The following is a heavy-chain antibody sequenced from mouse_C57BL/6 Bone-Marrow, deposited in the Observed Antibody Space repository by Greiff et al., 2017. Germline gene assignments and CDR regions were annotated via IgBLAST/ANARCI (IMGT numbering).Heavy chain of an antibody. CDR1: GFSLTSYG. V-gene: IGHV2-5*01. CDR3: AKKLCGSYAMDY. CDR2: IWRGGST. D-gene: IGHD1-1*02. J-gene: IGHJ4*01. Sequence: QVQLQQSGPGLLQPSQSLSITCPVSGFSLTSYGVHWVRQSPGKGLEWLGVIWRGGSTDYNAAFMSRLSITKDNSKSQVFFKMNSLQADDTAIYYCAKKLCGSYAMDYWGQGTSVTVSS.